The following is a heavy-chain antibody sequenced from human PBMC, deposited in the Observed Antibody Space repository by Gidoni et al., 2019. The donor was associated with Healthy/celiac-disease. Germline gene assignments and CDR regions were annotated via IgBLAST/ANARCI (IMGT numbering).Heavy chain of an antibody. V-gene: IGHV4-34*01. J-gene: IGHJ4*02. CDR3: ARMGSGYFGFDY. CDR1: GWSFSGYY. CDR2: INHSGST. D-gene: IGHD5-12*01. Sequence: QVQLQQWGAGLLKPSETLSLTCAVYGWSFSGYYWSWIRQPPGKGLEWIGEINHSGSTNYNPSLKSRVTISVDTSKNQFSLKLSSVTAADTAVYYCARMGSGYFGFDYWGQGTLVTVSS.